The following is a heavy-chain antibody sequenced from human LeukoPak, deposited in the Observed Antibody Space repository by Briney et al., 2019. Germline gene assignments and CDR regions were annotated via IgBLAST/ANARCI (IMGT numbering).Heavy chain of an antibody. V-gene: IGHV3-23*01. CDR2: ISGSGGST. D-gene: IGHD3-22*01. CDR3: AKDITMIVVVIGDY. CDR1: GFTFSSYA. J-gene: IGHJ4*02. Sequence: PGGSLRLSCAASGFTFSSYAMSWVRQPPGKGLEWVSAISGSGGSTYYADSVKGRFTISRDNSKNTLYLQMNSLRAEDTAVYYCAKDITMIVVVIGDYWGQGTLVTVSS.